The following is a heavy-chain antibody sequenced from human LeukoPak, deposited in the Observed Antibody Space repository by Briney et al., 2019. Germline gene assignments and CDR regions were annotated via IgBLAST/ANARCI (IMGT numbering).Heavy chain of an antibody. CDR1: GFTLNKYW. CDR3: ARVRVGAYDFEY. CDR2: INPDGSTT. D-gene: IGHD3-10*01. V-gene: IGHV3-74*01. Sequence: GGSLRLSCAVSGFTLNKYWMQWVRQVPGKGLVWVSRINPDGSTTTYADSVKGRFTISRDNAKNTLYLQMNSLRAEDTAVYYCARVRVGAYDFEYWGQGTLVTVSS. J-gene: IGHJ4*02.